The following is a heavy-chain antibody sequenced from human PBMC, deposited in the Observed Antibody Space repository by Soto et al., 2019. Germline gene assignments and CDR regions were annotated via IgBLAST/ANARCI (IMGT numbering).Heavy chain of an antibody. CDR1: VFTFSDYY. D-gene: IGHD3-10*01. V-gene: IGHV3-11*01. Sequence: PWGSLLLSCESSVFTFSDYYMNWIRQVPGKGLEWVSYISIGGTPIYYADSVKGRFTISRDNAQNSLYLQMTSLTAEDTALYYCVRGPEELVYYNSIDVWGQGTTVTVSS. CDR2: ISIGGTPI. CDR3: VRGPEELVYYNSIDV. J-gene: IGHJ6*01.